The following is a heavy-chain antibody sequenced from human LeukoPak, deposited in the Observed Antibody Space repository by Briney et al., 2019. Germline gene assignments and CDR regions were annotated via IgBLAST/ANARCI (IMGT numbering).Heavy chain of an antibody. CDR1: GGSISSYQW. CDR2: IHLSGIT. J-gene: IGHJ5*02. CDR3: ARDPKYNDDSRGYYFGWFDP. V-gene: IGHV4-4*02. Sequence: PSETLSLTCAVSGGSISSYQWWSWVRQTPEKELEWIGEIHLSGITHYNPSLKSRVAMSIDKSKNQFSLQLSSVTAADTAVYYCARDPKYNDDSRGYYFGWFDPWGPGTLVTVSS. D-gene: IGHD3-22*01.